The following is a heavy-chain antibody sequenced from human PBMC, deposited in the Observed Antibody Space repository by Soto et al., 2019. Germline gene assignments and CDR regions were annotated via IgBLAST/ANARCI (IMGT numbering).Heavy chain of an antibody. J-gene: IGHJ6*02. Sequence: GESLKISCKGSGYSFTSYWIGWVRQMPGKGLEWMGIIYPGDSDTRYSPSFQGQVTISADKSISTAYLQWSSLKASDTAMYYCARHILTGYPKPYYYGMDVWGQGTTVTVSS. V-gene: IGHV5-51*01. CDR1: GYSFTSYW. CDR3: ARHILTGYPKPYYYGMDV. D-gene: IGHD3-9*01. CDR2: IYPGDSDT.